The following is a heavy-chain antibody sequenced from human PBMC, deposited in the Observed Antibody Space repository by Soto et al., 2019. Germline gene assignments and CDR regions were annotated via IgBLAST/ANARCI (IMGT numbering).Heavy chain of an antibody. CDR2: IYHSGTT. CDR1: GGSISSGGYY. V-gene: IGHV4-31*03. D-gene: IGHD2-2*01. J-gene: IGHJ5*02. Sequence: QVQLQESGPGLVKPSQTLSLTCTVSGGSISSGGYYWSWIRQHPGKGLEWIGYIYHSGTTYYNPSRDSRVTISVDTSKNQFSLKLTSVNAADTAVYYCARVRGNQLRGWFDPGGQGTLVTVSS. CDR3: ARVRGNQLRGWFDP.